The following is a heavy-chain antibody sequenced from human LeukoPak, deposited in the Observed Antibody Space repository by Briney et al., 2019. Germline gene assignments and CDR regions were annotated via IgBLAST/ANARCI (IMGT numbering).Heavy chain of an antibody. J-gene: IGHJ3*02. V-gene: IGHV4-38-2*02. CDR3: ARDAFDI. CDR1: GYSISSGYY. Sequence: SETLSLTCTVSGYSISSGYYWGWIRQPPGKGLEWIGIIYHSGRTDYNPSLKSRVTISEDTSKNQFSLKLSSVTAADTAVCYCARDAFDIWGQGTMVTVSS. CDR2: IYHSGRT.